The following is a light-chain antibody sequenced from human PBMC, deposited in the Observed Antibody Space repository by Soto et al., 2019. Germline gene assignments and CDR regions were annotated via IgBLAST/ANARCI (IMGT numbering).Light chain of an antibody. CDR1: TGAVTSNYY. Sequence: QTVVTQEPSVTVSPGGTVTLTCASSTGAVTSNYYPSWFQQKPGQAPRALFYSISNKHSWSPARFSGSLLWGKAALTLSAVPPADEADYYCLLYYGGVHVFGGGTKLTVL. J-gene: IGLJ2*01. CDR3: LLYYGGVHV. CDR2: SIS. V-gene: IGLV7-43*01.